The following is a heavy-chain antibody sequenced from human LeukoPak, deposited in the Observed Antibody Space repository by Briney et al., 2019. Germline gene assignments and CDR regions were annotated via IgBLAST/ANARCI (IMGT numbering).Heavy chain of an antibody. CDR3: ARNILFAFDI. CDR2: ISSSSSTR. Sequence: GGSLRLSCAASGFPFSSYSMNWVRQAPGKGLEWVSYISSSSSTRYYADSVKGRFTTSRDNAKNSLYLQMNSLRDEDTAVYYCARNILFAFDIWGQGTMVTVSS. CDR1: GFPFSSYS. J-gene: IGHJ3*02. V-gene: IGHV3-48*02.